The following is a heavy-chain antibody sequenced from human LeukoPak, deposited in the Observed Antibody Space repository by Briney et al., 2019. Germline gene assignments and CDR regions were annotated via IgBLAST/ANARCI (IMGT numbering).Heavy chain of an antibody. V-gene: IGHV3-23*01. D-gene: IGHD2-2*01. J-gene: IGHJ4*02. CDR1: GFTFSSYA. CDR2: ISGSGGST. CDR3: AKLVLGYCSSTSCWAAY. Sequence: PGGSLRLSCAASGFTFSSYAMSWVRQAPGKGLEWVSAISGSGGSTYYADSVKGRFTISRDNSKNTLYLQMNSLRAEDTAVYYCAKLVLGYCSSTSCWAAYWGQGTLVTVSS.